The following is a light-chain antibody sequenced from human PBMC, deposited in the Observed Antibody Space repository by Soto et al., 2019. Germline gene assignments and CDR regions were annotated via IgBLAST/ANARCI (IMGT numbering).Light chain of an antibody. CDR1: QTVERW. CDR2: AAS. CDR3: QQTSSTPVT. Sequence: DIQMTQSPSTLSASVGDRVIITSRASQTVERWMAWYQQKPGKAPKLLIYAASSLQSGVPSRFSGSGSGTLFTLTISSLQPEDFATYYCQQTSSTPVTFGQGTRLEIK. V-gene: IGKV1-39*01. J-gene: IGKJ5*01.